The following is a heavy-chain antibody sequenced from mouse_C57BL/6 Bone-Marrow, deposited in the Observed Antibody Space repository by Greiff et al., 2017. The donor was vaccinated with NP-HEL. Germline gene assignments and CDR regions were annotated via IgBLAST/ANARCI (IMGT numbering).Heavy chain of an antibody. CDR1: GYTFTDYY. D-gene: IGHD1-1*01. Sequence: VQLQQSGPELVKPGASVKISCKASGYTFTDYYINWVKQRPGQGLEWIGWIFPGSGSTYYNEKFKGKATLTVDKSSSTAYMLLSSLTSEDSAVYFCARTFATVVEGYAMDYWGQGTSVTVSS. V-gene: IGHV1-75*01. CDR2: IFPGSGST. CDR3: ARTFATVVEGYAMDY. J-gene: IGHJ4*01.